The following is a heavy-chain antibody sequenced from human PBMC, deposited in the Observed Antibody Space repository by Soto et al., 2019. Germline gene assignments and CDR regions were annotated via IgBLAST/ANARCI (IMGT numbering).Heavy chain of an antibody. Sequence: GGSVRLSCAASQLPFSNYPRSLVRPAPGKGLESVSGISGSGETPYYADSVKGRFTISRDNYKNMLYLQMNSLRAEDTAVYYCAKDRRITMVRGVLRAFDSWGQGNMVTV. CDR1: QLPFSNYP. J-gene: IGHJ4*01. CDR2: ISGSGETP. D-gene: IGHD3-10*01. CDR3: AKDRRITMVRGVLRAFDS. V-gene: IGHV3-23*01.